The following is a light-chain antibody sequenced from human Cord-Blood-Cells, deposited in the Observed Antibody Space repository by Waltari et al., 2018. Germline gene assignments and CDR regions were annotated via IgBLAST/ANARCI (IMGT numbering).Light chain of an antibody. J-gene: IGLJ1*01. CDR2: EVS. Sequence: QSALTQPASVSGSPGQSITISCTGTSSDVGGYNYVSWYQQHPGKAPKLMINEVSNRPSGVSNRFSGSKSGNTASLTISGRQAEDEADYYCSSYTSSSTVFGTGTKVTVL. CDR3: SSYTSSSTV. V-gene: IGLV2-14*01. CDR1: SSDVGGYNY.